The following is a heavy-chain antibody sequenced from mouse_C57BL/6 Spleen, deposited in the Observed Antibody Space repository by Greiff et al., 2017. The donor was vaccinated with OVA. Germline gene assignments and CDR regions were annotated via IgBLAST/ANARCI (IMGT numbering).Heavy chain of an antibody. CDR3: ARERGYGNYLDY. CDR2: IYPGDGDT. V-gene: IGHV1-82*01. Sequence: QVQLKQSGPELVKPGASVKISCKASGYAFSSSWMNWVKQRPGKGLEWIGRIYPGDGDTNYNGKFKGKATLTADKSSSTAYMQLSSLTSEDSAVYFCARERGYGNYLDYWGQGTTLTVSS. D-gene: IGHD2-1*01. J-gene: IGHJ2*01. CDR1: GYAFSSSW.